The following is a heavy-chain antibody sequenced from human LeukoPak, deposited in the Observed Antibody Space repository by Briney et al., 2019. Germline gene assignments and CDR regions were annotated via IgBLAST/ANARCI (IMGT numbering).Heavy chain of an antibody. CDR2: ISSGSSYI. D-gene: IGHD3-22*01. Sequence: PGGSLRLSCAASGFTFSSYSMNWVRQAPGKGLEWVSSISSGSSYIYYADSVKGRFTISRDNAKNSLYLQMNSLRAEDTAVYYCARDKYYYDSRMDYWGQGTLVTVSS. CDR1: GFTFSSYS. V-gene: IGHV3-21*01. J-gene: IGHJ4*02. CDR3: ARDKYYYDSRMDY.